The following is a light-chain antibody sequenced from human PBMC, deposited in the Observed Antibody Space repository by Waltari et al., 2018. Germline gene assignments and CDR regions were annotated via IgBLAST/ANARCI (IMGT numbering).Light chain of an antibody. J-gene: IGKJ4*01. CDR3: QQYEKSPVT. CDR1: QTVSSNY. Sequence: DIVLTQSPGTLSLSPGERATLPVKANQTVSSNYLVWYHQKPGQAPRLLIHGASTRATGIPDRFSGSESGTDFTLTISRQEPEDLGVYYCQQYEKSPVTFGGGSKVEIK. V-gene: IGKV3-20*01. CDR2: GAS.